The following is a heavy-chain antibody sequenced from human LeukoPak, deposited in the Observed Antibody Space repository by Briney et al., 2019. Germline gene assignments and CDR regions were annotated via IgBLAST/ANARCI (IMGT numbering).Heavy chain of an antibody. CDR2: IYYRGST. CDR3: ARHIADSGSLPYFDY. J-gene: IGHJ4*02. Sequence: SETLSLTCTVSGGSIRGYYWSWIRQPPGKGLEWIGYIYYRGSTNYNPSLKSRVTISVDTSKNQFSLKLSAVTSAHPSVYYSARHIADSGSLPYFDYWGQGILVTVSS. CDR1: GGSIRGYY. V-gene: IGHV4-59*08. D-gene: IGHD6-13*01.